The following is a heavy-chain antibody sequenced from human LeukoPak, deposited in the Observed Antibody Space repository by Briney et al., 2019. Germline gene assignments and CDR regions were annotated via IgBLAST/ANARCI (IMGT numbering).Heavy chain of an antibody. Sequence: SETLSLTCAVYGGSFSGYYWSWIRQPPGKGLEWIGEINHSGSTNYNPSLKSRVTISVDTSKNQFSLKLSSVTAADTAVYYCARGSLYYDFWSGKYRYYFDYWGQGTLVTVSS. CDR3: ARGSLYYDFWSGKYRYYFDY. V-gene: IGHV4-34*01. J-gene: IGHJ4*02. D-gene: IGHD3-3*01. CDR2: INHSGST. CDR1: GGSFSGYY.